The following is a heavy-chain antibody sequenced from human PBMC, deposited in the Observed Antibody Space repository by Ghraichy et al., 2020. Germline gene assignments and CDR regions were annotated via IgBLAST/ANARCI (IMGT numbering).Heavy chain of an antibody. CDR2: ISGSGGST. J-gene: IGHJ6*02. CDR1: GFTFSSYA. Sequence: RLSCAASGFTFSSYAMSWVRQAPGKGLEWVSVISGSGGSTYYADSVKGRFTISRDNSKNTLYLQVNSLRAEDTAVYYCARDGYCSSPNCYTPILNDYYNAMDVWGQGTTVTVS. CDR3: ARDGYCSSPNCYTPILNDYYNAMDV. V-gene: IGHV3-23*01. D-gene: IGHD2-2*02.